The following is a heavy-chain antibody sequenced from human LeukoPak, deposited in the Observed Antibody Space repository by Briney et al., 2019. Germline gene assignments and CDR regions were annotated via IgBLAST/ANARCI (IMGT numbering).Heavy chain of an antibody. D-gene: IGHD6-25*01. CDR2: INRDGSST. V-gene: IGHV3-74*01. J-gene: IGHJ6*02. Sequence: PGGSLRLSCAASGFTFSSYWMHWVRQAPGKGLGWVARINRDGSSTTYADSVKGRFIISRDNAKSTLYLQMNSLRTEDTAVYYCARDAACGMDVWGQGTTVTVSS. CDR3: ARDAACGMDV. CDR1: GFTFSSYW.